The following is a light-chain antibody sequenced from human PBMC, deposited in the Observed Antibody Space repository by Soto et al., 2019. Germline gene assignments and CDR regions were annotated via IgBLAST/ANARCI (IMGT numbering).Light chain of an antibody. Sequence: EIVMTQSPATLSVSPEERATLSCRASQSVSSNLAWYQQKPGQAPRLLIYGASTRATGIPARFSGSGSGTEFTLTISSLQSEDFAVYYCQQYNNWLRKTFGQGTKVDIK. V-gene: IGKV3-15*01. CDR3: QQYNNWLRKT. CDR2: GAS. CDR1: QSVSSN. J-gene: IGKJ1*01.